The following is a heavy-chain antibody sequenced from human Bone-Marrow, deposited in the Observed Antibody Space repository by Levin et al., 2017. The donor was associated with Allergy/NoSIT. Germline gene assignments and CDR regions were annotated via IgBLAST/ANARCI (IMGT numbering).Heavy chain of an antibody. J-gene: IGHJ4*02. CDR2: ISYDGSNK. V-gene: IGHV3-30-3*01. D-gene: IGHD6-19*01. CDR1: GFTFSSYA. Sequence: GESLKISCAASGFTFSSYAMHWVRQAPGKGLEWVAVISYDGSNKYYADSVKGRFTISRDNSKNTLYLQMNSLRAEDTAVYYCASVAVAGLDYWGQGTLVTVSS. CDR3: ASVAVAGLDY.